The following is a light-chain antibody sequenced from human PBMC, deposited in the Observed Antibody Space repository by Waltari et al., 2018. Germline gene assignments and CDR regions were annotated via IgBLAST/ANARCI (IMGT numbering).Light chain of an antibody. CDR3: QRYDNLPIFA. Sequence: DIQLTQSPSSLSASVGDRITITCRASQPITNYLNWYQQKAGKAPELPIHDASNLEAGVPSRFSGSQSGTEFTLTISSLQPEDIATYYCQRYDNLPIFAFGPGTKVDIK. J-gene: IGKJ3*01. CDR2: DAS. V-gene: IGKV1-33*01. CDR1: QPITNY.